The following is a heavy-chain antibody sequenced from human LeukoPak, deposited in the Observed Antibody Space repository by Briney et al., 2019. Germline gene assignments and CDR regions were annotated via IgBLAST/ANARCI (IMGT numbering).Heavy chain of an antibody. V-gene: IGHV5-51*01. CDR1: GYSFTNCW. D-gene: IGHD3-16*02. CDR3: ARSNVMLTFGGLIASPDY. J-gene: IGHJ4*02. CDR2: IYPGDSDT. Sequence: PGESLKISCKGSGYSFTNCWIGWVRQMPGKGLEWMGIIYPGDSDTRYSPSFQGQVTISADKSISTAYLQWSSLKASDTAMYYCARSNVMLTFGGLIASPDYWGQGTLVTVSS.